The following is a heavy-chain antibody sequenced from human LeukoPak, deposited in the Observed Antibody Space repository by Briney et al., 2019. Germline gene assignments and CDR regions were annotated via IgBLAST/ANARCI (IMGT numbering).Heavy chain of an antibody. D-gene: IGHD2/OR15-2a*01. J-gene: IGHJ4*02. Sequence: PGGSLRLSCAASGFTFSDHYMDWVRQAPGKGLEWVGRSRNKANSYTAEYAASVKGRFTISRDDSKNSLYLQMNSLKTEDTAVYYCTRGNVLIVPGDYWGQGTLVTVSS. CDR2: SRNKANSYTA. CDR3: TRGNVLIVPGDY. V-gene: IGHV3-72*01. CDR1: GFTFSDHY.